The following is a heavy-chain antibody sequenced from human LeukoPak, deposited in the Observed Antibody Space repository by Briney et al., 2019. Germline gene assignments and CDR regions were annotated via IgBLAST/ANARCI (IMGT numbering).Heavy chain of an antibody. CDR2: ISYDGSNK. CDR1: GFTFSSYA. CDR3: ARDQRDYGPYYFDY. J-gene: IGHJ4*02. D-gene: IGHD4-17*01. Sequence: PGRSLRLSCAVSGFTFSSYAMHWVRQAPGKGLEWVAVISYDGSNKYYADSVKGRFTISRDNSKNTLYLQMNSLRAEDTAVYYCARDQRDYGPYYFDYWGQGTLVTVSS. V-gene: IGHV3-30*04.